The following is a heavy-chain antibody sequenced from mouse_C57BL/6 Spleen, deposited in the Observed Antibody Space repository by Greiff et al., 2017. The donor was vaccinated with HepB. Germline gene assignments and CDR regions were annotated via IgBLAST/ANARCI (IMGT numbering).Heavy chain of an antibody. V-gene: IGHV5-4*01. CDR2: ISDGGSYT. D-gene: IGHD1-3*01. CDR1: GFTFSSYA. CDR3: ARDRELGYFDV. J-gene: IGHJ1*03. Sequence: EVQGVESGGGLVKPGGSLKLSCAASGFTFSSYAMSWVRQTPEKRLEWVATISDGGSYTYYPDNVKGRFTISRDNAKNNLYLQMSHLKSEDTAMYYCARDRELGYFDVWGTGTTVTVSS.